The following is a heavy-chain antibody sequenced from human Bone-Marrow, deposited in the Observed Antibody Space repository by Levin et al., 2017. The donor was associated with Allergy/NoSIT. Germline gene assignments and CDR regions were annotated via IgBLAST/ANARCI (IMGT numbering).Heavy chain of an antibody. CDR2: IGTGFTTGISTI. D-gene: IGHD2-15*01. V-gene: IGHV3-48*02. CDR3: ARDVCDGGGCYLDLDY. CDR1: GFAFSTYS. J-gene: IGHJ4*02. Sequence: GESLKISCAASGFAFSTYSMNWVRQAPGKGLEWLSYIGTGFTTGISTIKYADSVKGRFIISRDNAQDSLYLQMNSLRDEDTAVYYCARDVCDGGGCYLDLDYRGRGTLVTVSS.